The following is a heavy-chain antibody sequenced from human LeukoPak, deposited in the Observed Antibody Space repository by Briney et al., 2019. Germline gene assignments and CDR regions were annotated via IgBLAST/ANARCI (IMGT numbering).Heavy chain of an antibody. V-gene: IGHV3-7*01. CDR1: GLTYSDFC. J-gene: IGHJ4*02. CDR3: ATTSRGSTFDH. Sequence: GGSLRLSCAASGLTYSDFCMSWVRQAPGKGLEWVAKINQEGSEKYYVDSVKGRFTISRDNAKNSLYLQMNSLRAEDTAVYYCATTSRGSTFDHWGQGTLVSVSS. D-gene: IGHD1-1*01. CDR2: INQEGSEK.